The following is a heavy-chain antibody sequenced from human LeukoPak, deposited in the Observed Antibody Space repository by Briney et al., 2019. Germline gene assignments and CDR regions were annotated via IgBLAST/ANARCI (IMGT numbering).Heavy chain of an antibody. CDR2: INPNSGGT. J-gene: IGHJ5*02. CDR1: GYTFTSYY. D-gene: IGHD2-8*01. CDR3: AVLGYCTNGVCCRPGARFDP. Sequence: GASVKVSCKASGYTFTSYYMHWVRQAPGQGLEWMGRINPNSGGTNYAQKFQGRVTMTRDTSISTAYMELSRLRSDDTAVYYCAVLGYCTNGVCCRPGARFDPWGQGTLVTVSS. V-gene: IGHV1-2*06.